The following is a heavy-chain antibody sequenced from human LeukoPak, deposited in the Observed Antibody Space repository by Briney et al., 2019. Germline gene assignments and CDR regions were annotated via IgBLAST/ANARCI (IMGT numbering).Heavy chain of an antibody. Sequence: PGRSLRLSCAASGFTFSSYAMHWVRQAPGKGLEWVAVISYDGSNKYYADSVKGRFTISRDNSKNTLYLQMNSLRAEDTAVYYCARDYRRLGYSDGYYYPDYWGQGTLVTVSS. CDR3: ARDYRRLGYSDGYYYPDY. CDR1: GFTFSSYA. CDR2: ISYDGSNK. V-gene: IGHV3-30*04. D-gene: IGHD5-18*01. J-gene: IGHJ4*02.